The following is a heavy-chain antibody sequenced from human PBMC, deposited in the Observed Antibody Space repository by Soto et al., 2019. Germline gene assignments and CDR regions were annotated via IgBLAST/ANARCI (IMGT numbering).Heavy chain of an antibody. V-gene: IGHV4-59*12. CDR1: GCSISSYY. Sequence: SETLSLTCTVSGCSISSYYWSWIRQPPGKGLEWIGYIYYSGSTNYNPSLKSRVTTSVDTSKNQFSLKLSSVTAADPAVYYCARDGYDYASGQFDSWGQGTLVTVSS. CDR3: ARDGYDYASGQFDS. D-gene: IGHD5-12*01. J-gene: IGHJ4*02. CDR2: IYYSGST.